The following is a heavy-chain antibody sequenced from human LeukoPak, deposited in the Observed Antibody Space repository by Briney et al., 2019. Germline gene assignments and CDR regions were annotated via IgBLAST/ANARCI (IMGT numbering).Heavy chain of an antibody. CDR1: GVAISSYY. CDR3: ARVTGYRIEDYFDY. Sequence: SETLSLTCTVSGVAISSYYWTWIRQPPGKGLEWIGYIYYSGSTNYNPSLKSRVTISVETSKNEFSLKLRSVTAADTAVYYCARVTGYRIEDYFDYWGQGTLVTVSS. CDR2: IYYSGST. J-gene: IGHJ4*02. V-gene: IGHV4-59*01. D-gene: IGHD6-13*01.